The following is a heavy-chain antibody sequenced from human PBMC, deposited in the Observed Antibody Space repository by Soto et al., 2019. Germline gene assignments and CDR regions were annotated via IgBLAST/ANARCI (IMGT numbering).Heavy chain of an antibody. CDR3: VRVGGEEYDFWSGYFDY. D-gene: IGHD3-3*01. CDR1: TFTLKSYS. CDR2: ISYDGSRT. V-gene: IGHV3-30-3*01. Sequence: QVQLVESGGGVVQPGRSLTLSCVASTFTLKSYSMHWVRQAPGKGLEWVAVISYDGSRTYYADSVKGRFIISRDNSENTLWLQLNSLRTEYTAVYYCVRVGGEEYDFWSGYFDYWGQGTLVTVSS. J-gene: IGHJ4*02.